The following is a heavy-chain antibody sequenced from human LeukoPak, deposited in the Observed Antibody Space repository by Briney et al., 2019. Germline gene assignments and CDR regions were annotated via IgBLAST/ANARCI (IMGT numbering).Heavy chain of an antibody. Sequence: PGGSLRLARAASGFTFSSYSMNWVRQAPGKGLEWVSYISSSSSTIYYADSVKGRFTTSRDKAKTSLYLQMNSLRAEDTAVYYCARERGAARPYFDYWGQGTLVTVSS. CDR2: ISSSSSTI. J-gene: IGHJ4*02. V-gene: IGHV3-48*01. CDR3: ARERGAARPYFDY. D-gene: IGHD6-6*01. CDR1: GFTFSSYS.